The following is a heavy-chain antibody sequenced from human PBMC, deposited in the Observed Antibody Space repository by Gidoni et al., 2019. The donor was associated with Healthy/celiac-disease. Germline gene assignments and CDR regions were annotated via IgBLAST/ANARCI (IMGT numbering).Heavy chain of an antibody. CDR3: ARRILVDKRGYYFDY. Sequence: QLQLQESGPGLVKPSETLSLTCPVSGRSISSSSYYWGWIRQPPGKGLEWIGRIYYSGSTYYNPSLKSRVTISVDTSKNQFSLKLSSVTAADTAVYYCARRILVDKRGYYFDYWGQGTLVTVSS. CDR2: IYYSGST. J-gene: IGHJ4*02. D-gene: IGHD3-9*01. V-gene: IGHV4-39*01. CDR1: GRSISSSSYY.